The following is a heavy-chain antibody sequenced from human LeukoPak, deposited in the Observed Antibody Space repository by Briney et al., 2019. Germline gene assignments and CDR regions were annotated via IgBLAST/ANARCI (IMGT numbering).Heavy chain of an antibody. V-gene: IGHV3-30*18. CDR3: AKEDSPGIAAAGTTDY. CDR2: ISYDGSNK. CDR1: GFTFSSYG. D-gene: IGHD6-13*01. J-gene: IGHJ4*02. Sequence: GRSLRLSCAASGFTFSSYGMHWVRQAPGKGLEWVAVISYDGSNKYYADSVKGRFTISRDNSKNTLYLQIYSLRDEDTAVYYCAKEDSPGIAAAGTTDYWGQGTLVTVSS.